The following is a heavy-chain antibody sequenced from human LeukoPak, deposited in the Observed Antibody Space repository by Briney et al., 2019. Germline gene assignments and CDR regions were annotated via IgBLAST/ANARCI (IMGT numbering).Heavy chain of an antibody. J-gene: IGHJ5*02. CDR3: ARRLTQYDCFDP. CDR2: TYYRSTWYN. D-gene: IGHD2-2*01. Sequence: SQTLSLTFSISGDSVSSNIVTWNWIRQSPSRGLDWLGRTYYRSTWYNDYAVSVRGRITVNPDTSKNQFSLNLNSVTPEDTAVYYCARRLTQYDCFDPWGQGILVTVSS. V-gene: IGHV6-1*01. CDR1: GDSVSSNIVT.